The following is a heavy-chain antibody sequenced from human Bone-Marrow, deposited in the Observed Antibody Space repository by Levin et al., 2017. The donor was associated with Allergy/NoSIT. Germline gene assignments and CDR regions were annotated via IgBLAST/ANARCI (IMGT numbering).Heavy chain of an antibody. CDR3: ATAGYYDILTGYYSPPGWFDP. CDR2: IDPSDSYT. Sequence: GESLKISCKGSGYSFTSYWISWVRQMPGKGLEWMGRIDPSDSYTNYSPSFQGHVTISADKSISTAYLQWSSLKASDTAMYYCATAGYYDILTGYYSPPGWFDPWGQGTLVTVSS. J-gene: IGHJ5*02. V-gene: IGHV5-10-1*01. CDR1: GYSFTSYW. D-gene: IGHD3-9*01.